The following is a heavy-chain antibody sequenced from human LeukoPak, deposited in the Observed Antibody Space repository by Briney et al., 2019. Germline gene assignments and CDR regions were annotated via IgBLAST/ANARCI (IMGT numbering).Heavy chain of an antibody. Sequence: GGSLRLSCAASGFTFSSYEMNWVRQAPGKGLEWVSYISSSGSTIYYADSVKGRFTISRDNAKNSLYLQMNSLRAEDTAVYYCARATGTTMIVDTLAFDIWGQGTMVTVSS. CDR3: ARATGTTMIVDTLAFDI. J-gene: IGHJ3*02. V-gene: IGHV3-48*03. CDR1: GFTFSSYE. CDR2: ISSSGSTI. D-gene: IGHD3-22*01.